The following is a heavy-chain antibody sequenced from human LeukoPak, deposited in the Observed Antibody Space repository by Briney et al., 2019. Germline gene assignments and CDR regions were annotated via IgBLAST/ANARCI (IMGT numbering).Heavy chain of an antibody. CDR3: ARTPQQLERYYYYYYMDV. CDR1: GFTFSSYS. Sequence: GGSLRLSCAASGFTFSSYSMNWVRQAPGKGLEWVSSISSSSSYIYYADSVKGRFTISRDNAKNSLYLQMNSLRAEDTAVYYCARTPQQLERYYYYYYMDVWGKGTTVTVSS. CDR2: ISSSSSYI. V-gene: IGHV3-21*01. J-gene: IGHJ6*03. D-gene: IGHD1-1*01.